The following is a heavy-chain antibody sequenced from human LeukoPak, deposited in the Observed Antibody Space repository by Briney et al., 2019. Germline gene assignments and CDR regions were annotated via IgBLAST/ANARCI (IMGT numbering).Heavy chain of an antibody. CDR1: GFTFSSYP. J-gene: IGHJ4*02. V-gene: IGHV3-64*02. D-gene: IGHD3-22*01. CDR3: ARVGYKNGGADYFDY. Sequence: PAGSLRLSCAASGFTFSSYPMHWVRQAPGKGPEYVSAISGNGGSTYYADSVKGRFTISRDNSKNTVYLQMGSLRPEDMAVYYCARVGYKNGGADYFDYWGQGTLVTVSS. CDR2: ISGNGGST.